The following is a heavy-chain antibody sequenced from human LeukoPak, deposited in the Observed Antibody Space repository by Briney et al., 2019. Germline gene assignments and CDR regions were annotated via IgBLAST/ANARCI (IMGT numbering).Heavy chain of an antibody. CDR1: GFTSDDYA. V-gene: IGHV3-9*02. Sequence: GGSLRLSCAASGFTSDDYAMHWVRQAPGKGLEWVSGISWNSGSIGYADSVKGRFTISRDNAKNSLYLQMNSLRAEDTALYCCAKDQNYDSSGYPRGFDYWGQGTLVTVSS. D-gene: IGHD3-22*01. J-gene: IGHJ4*02. CDR2: ISWNSGSI. CDR3: AKDQNYDSSGYPRGFDY.